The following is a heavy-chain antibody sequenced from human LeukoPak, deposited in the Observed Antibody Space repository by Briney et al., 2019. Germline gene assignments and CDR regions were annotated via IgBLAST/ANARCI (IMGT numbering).Heavy chain of an antibody. D-gene: IGHD6-19*01. CDR2: IYYRGST. J-gene: IGHJ3*02. Sequence: SETLSLTCTVSGGSIRSYYWSWIRQPPGKGLEWIAYIYYRGSTNYNPSLKSRVTISVDTSTNQFSLKLSSVTAADTAVYYCARDGTLSSGLAFDIWGQGTMVTVSS. CDR3: ARDGTLSSGLAFDI. CDR1: GGSIRSYY. V-gene: IGHV4-59*01.